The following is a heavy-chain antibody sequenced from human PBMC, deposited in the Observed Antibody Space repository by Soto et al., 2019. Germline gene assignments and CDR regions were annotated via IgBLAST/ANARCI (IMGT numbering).Heavy chain of an antibody. CDR3: TRAQFEFGSYFGLDV. CDR1: GYTFTNYD. J-gene: IGHJ6*04. Sequence: QVHLVQSGAEVKQPGASVRVSCKASGYTFTNYDITWVRQATGQGLEWMGWMNPDSENTGSPQKFQGRVTMTVNTSINKAYMELTSLRSEDTAVYYCTRAQFEFGSYFGLDVWGKGTTVTVSS. CDR2: MNPDSENT. D-gene: IGHD3-10*01. V-gene: IGHV1-8*01.